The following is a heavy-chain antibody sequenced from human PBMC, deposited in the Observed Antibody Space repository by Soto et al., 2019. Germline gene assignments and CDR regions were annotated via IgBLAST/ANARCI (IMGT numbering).Heavy chain of an antibody. D-gene: IGHD5-12*01. CDR2: ISGDASST. J-gene: IGHJ6*02. V-gene: IGHV3-74*01. Sequence: EVQLVESGGGLVQPGGSLRLSCGASGFTSSSYWMHWVRQAPEKGLEWVSRISGDASSTNYADSVKGRFTISRDTANNTLYLQMSSLRADDTAVYSCARAVATSGRAMDVWGQGTTVTVSS. CDR1: GFTSSSYW. CDR3: ARAVATSGRAMDV.